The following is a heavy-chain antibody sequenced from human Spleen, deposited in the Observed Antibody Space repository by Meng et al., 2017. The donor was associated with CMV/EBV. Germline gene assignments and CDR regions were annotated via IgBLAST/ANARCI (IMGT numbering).Heavy chain of an antibody. CDR1: GFTFGDYT. Sequence: GESLKISYAASGFTFGDYTMSWVRQAPGKGLECVGFIRSKAYGGTTEYAASVKGTFTISRDDSKSIAYLEMNSLKTEDTAVYYCTRDFGTTGYYWGQGTLVTVSS. CDR2: IRSKAYGGTT. V-gene: IGHV3-49*04. D-gene: IGHD1-1*01. CDR3: TRDFGTTGYY. J-gene: IGHJ4*02.